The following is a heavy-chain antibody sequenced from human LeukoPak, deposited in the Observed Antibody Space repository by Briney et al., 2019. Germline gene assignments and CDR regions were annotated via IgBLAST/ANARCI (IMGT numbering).Heavy chain of an antibody. CDR3: AKDSIAAAPGYYYYMDV. CDR1: GFTFSSYG. CDR2: IRYDGSNK. D-gene: IGHD6-13*01. Sequence: GGSLRLSCAASGFTFSSYGMHWVRQAPGKGLEWVAFIRYDGSNKYYADSVKGRFTISRDNSKNTLYLQMNSLRAVDTAVYYCAKDSIAAAPGYYYYMDVWGKGTTVTVSS. J-gene: IGHJ6*03. V-gene: IGHV3-30*02.